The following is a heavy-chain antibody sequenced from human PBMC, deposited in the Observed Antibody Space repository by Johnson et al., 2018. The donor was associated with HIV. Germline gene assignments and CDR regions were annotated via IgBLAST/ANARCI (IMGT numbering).Heavy chain of an antibody. J-gene: IGHJ3*02. CDR3: ATHYYDSINAFDI. CDR2: INWNGGST. CDR1: GFTFSSYW. Sequence: EVQLVESGGGLVQPGGSLRLSCAASGFTFSSYWMHWVRQAPGKGLVWVSGINWNGGSTGYADSVKGRFTISRDNAKKSLYLQMNSLRAEDTALYYCATHYYDSINAFDIWGQGTMVTVSS. D-gene: IGHD3-22*01. V-gene: IGHV3-20*04.